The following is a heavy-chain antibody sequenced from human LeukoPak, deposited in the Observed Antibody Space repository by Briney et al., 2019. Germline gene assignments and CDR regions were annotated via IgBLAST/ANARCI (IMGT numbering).Heavy chain of an antibody. D-gene: IGHD3-10*01. J-gene: IGHJ5*02. CDR1: GGSISSYY. Sequence: SETLSLTCTVSGGSISSYYWSWIRQPPGKGLEWIGYIYYSGSTNYNPSLKSRVTISVDKSKNQFSLKLSSVTAADTAVYYCARSYLDPVRDNRFDPWGQGTLVTVSS. CDR2: IYYSGST. V-gene: IGHV4-59*01. CDR3: ARSYLDPVRDNRFDP.